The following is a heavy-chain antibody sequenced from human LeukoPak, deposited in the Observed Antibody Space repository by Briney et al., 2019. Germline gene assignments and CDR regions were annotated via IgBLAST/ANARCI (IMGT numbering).Heavy chain of an antibody. Sequence: ASETLSLTCAVYGGSFSGYYWSWIRQPPGKGLEWIGEINHSGSTNYNPSLKSRVTISVDTSKNQFSLKLSSVTAADTAVYYCARHLGGASVWFGVAFFDYWGQGTLVTVSS. J-gene: IGHJ4*02. D-gene: IGHD3-3*01. CDR2: INHSGST. CDR1: GGSFSGYY. V-gene: IGHV4-34*01. CDR3: ARHLGGASVWFGVAFFDY.